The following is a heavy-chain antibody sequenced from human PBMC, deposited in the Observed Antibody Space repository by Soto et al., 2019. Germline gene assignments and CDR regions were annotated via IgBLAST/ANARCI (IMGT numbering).Heavy chain of an antibody. D-gene: IGHD4-17*01. Sequence: QVLLVESGGGVVQAGRSLRLSCAASGFIFNSHGIHWVRQAPGKGLEWVAVVWTDGRNTNYADSVKGRFIISRDNSKNTVLLQMNSLRGDGTAMYYCTRAPNSAGDYGFWGQGTLVTVST. CDR1: GFIFNSHG. CDR3: TRAPNSAGDYGF. V-gene: IGHV3-33*01. CDR2: VWTDGRNT. J-gene: IGHJ4*02.